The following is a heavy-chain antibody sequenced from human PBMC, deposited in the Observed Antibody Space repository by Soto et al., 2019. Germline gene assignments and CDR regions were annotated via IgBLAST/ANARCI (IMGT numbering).Heavy chain of an antibody. V-gene: IGHV5-51*01. CDR1: GYSFTSYW. CDR3: ARGTPDYYDSCGYYRFDY. CDR2: IYPGDSDT. D-gene: IGHD3-22*01. Sequence: GESLKISCKGSGYSFTSYWIGWVRQMPGKGLEWMGIIYPGDSDTRYSPSFQGQVTISADKSISTAYLQWSSLKASDTAMYYCARGTPDYYDSCGYYRFDYWGQGTLVTVSS. J-gene: IGHJ4*02.